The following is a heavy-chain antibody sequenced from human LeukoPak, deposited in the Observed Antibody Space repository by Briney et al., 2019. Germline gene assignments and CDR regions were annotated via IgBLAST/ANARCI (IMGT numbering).Heavy chain of an antibody. V-gene: IGHV1-69*13. D-gene: IGHD3-9*01. Sequence: SVKVSCKASGGTFSSYAISWVRQAPGQGLEWMGGIIPIFGTANYAQKFQGRVTITADESTSTAYMELSSLRSEDTAVYYCAREGAHYDILTGYYSGYFDYWGQGTLVTVSS. CDR3: AREGAHYDILTGYYSGYFDY. CDR2: IIPIFGTA. CDR1: GGTFSSYA. J-gene: IGHJ4*02.